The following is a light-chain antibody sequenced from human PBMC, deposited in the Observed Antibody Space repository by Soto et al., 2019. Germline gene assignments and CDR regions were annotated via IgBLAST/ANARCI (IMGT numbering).Light chain of an antibody. J-gene: IGKJ1*01. CDR2: GAS. V-gene: IGKV3D-15*01. Sequence: EVVMTQSPATLSVSPGERASLSCRASQSVGGNLAWYQQKPGQAPRLLIYGASNRATGIPDRFSGSGSGTEFTLTISSLQSEDFAVYYCQQYNNWPPTWTFGQGTKVDIK. CDR3: QQYNNWPPTWT. CDR1: QSVGGN.